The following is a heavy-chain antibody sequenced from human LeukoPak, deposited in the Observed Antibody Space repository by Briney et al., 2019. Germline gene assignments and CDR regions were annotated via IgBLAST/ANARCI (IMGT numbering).Heavy chain of an antibody. J-gene: IGHJ4*02. Sequence: PSETLSLTCTVSGGSIISSTYYWGWIRQPPGKGLEWIGSIYYSGSTYYNPSLKSRVTISVDTSKNQFSLKLSSVTAADTAVYYCARRPTRITIFGVANYFDYWGQGTLVTVSS. CDR2: IYYSGST. CDR3: ARRPTRITIFGVANYFDY. CDR1: GGSIISSTYY. V-gene: IGHV4-39*01. D-gene: IGHD3-3*01.